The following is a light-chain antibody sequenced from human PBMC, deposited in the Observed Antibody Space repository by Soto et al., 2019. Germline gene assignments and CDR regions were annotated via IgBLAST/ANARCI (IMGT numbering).Light chain of an antibody. V-gene: IGLV2-14*01. J-gene: IGLJ1*01. CDR3: CSYTTSSTLV. CDR2: EVT. CDR1: DSDVGNYNY. Sequence: QSALTQPASVSGSPGQSITISCIGTDSDVGNYNYVSWYQQHPGEAPKLIIYEVTNRPSGVSDRFSAAKSDNTASLTISGLQAEDEADYYCCSYTTSSTLVFGTGTKLTVL.